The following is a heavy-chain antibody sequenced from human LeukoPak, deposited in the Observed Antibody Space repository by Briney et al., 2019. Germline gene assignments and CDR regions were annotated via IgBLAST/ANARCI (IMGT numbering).Heavy chain of an antibody. J-gene: IGHJ6*02. CDR2: ISSSSSTI. CDR1: GFTFSSYS. CDR3: ARVNCSSTSCEGGMDV. Sequence: GGSLRLSCAASGFTFSSYSMNWVRQAPGKGLEWVSYISSSSSTIYYADSVKGRFTISRDNAKNSLYLQMNSLRAEDTAVYYCARVNCSSTSCEGGMDVWGQGTTVTDSS. V-gene: IGHV3-48*01. D-gene: IGHD2-2*01.